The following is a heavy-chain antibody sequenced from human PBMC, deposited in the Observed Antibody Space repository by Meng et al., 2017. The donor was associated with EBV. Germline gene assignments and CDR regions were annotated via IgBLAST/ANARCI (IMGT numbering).Heavy chain of an antibody. CDR1: GFSFSCSG. J-gene: IGHJ4*02. CDR3: TRMSSPLDY. D-gene: IGHD2-2*01. Sequence: VQLLEAGGVLVQPGGSLNPACVASGFSFSCSGRHWVRQPSGKGLDWGGRIRSKAKSYATAYAASVKGSFTISRDDSNNTAYLQMNRLKAEDTAVYYCTRMSSPLDYWGQGTLVTVSS. CDR2: IRSKAKSYAT. V-gene: IGHV3-73*02.